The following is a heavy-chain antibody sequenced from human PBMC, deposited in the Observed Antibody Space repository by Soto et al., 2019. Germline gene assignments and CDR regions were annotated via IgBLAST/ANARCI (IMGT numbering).Heavy chain of an antibody. D-gene: IGHD2-15*01. J-gene: IGHJ6*02. CDR2: IYYSRST. V-gene: IGHV4-59*01. CDR3: AWSVAYYYFGMGV. CDR1: GGSISSYY. Sequence: QVQLQESGPGLVKPSETLSLTCTVSGGSISSYYWSWIRQPQGKGLEWIGYIYYSRSTNYTPSLKSRVTILGDTSKNQFSLQMCSVTAADTAVYYWAWSVAYYYFGMGVWGQGTTVTVAS.